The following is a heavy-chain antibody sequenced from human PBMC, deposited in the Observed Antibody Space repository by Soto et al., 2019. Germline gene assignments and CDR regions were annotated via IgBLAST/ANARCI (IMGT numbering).Heavy chain of an antibody. Sequence: PVKVSCKASGGTFSTYAISWVRQAPGQGLEWMGGIIPIFGTGNYAQKFQGRVTITADESTSTAYMELSSLRPADTAAYYCARDIGYCSTTSCPPGYWRQGTLVAVAS. CDR2: IIPIFGTG. D-gene: IGHD2-2*01. V-gene: IGHV1-69*13. CDR3: ARDIGYCSTTSCPPGY. J-gene: IGHJ4*02. CDR1: GGTFSTYA.